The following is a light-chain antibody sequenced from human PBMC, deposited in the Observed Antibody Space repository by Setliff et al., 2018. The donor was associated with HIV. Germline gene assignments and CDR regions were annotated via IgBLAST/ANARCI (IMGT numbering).Light chain of an antibody. CDR3: CSYVSGDSWI. V-gene: IGLV2-23*02. Sequence: QSVLTQPASVSGSPGQSITISCTGSATDVGNYESVSWYQHHPGEVPKLIIYDVNKRPSGISNRFSGSKTGNSASLTISGLHTVDEADYYCCSYVSGDSWIFGGGTKATVL. CDR1: ATDVGNYES. J-gene: IGLJ2*01. CDR2: DVN.